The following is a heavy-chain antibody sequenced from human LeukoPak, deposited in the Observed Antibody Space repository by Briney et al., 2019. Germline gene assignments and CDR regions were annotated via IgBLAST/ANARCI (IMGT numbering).Heavy chain of an antibody. CDR2: IWFDRSNE. Sequence: PGTSLRLSCVASGFTFRSYAMHWVRQAPGKGLEWVAVIWFDRSNEHYTDSMKGRVTISRDNSKNTLYLQMYTLRAEDTAVYYCARDQYSSGWSHPGDYWGQGTLVTVSS. J-gene: IGHJ4*02. CDR3: ARDQYSSGWSHPGDY. V-gene: IGHV3-33*01. CDR1: GFTFRSYA. D-gene: IGHD6-19*01.